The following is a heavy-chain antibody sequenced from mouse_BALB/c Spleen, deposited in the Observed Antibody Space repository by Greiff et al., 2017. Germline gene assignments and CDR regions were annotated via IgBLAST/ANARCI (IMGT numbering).Heavy chain of an antibody. CDR2: INSNGGST. Sequence: EVKLVESGGGLVQPGGSLKLSCAASGFTFSSYGMSWVRQTPDKRLELVATINSNGGSTYYPDSVKGRFTISRDNAKNTLYLQMSSLKSEDTAMYYCARDKGGNYWYFDYWGQGTTLTVSS. D-gene: IGHD2-1*01. V-gene: IGHV5-6-3*01. J-gene: IGHJ2*01. CDR3: ARDKGGNYWYFDY. CDR1: GFTFSSYG.